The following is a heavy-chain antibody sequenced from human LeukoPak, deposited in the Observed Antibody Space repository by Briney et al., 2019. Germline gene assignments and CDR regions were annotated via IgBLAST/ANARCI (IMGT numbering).Heavy chain of an antibody. J-gene: IGHJ4*02. CDR2: INPSSGST. Sequence: ASVKVSCKASGYTFTYYYMHWVRQAPGQGLEWMGLINPSSGSTSYAQMFQGRFTMTTDTSTSTAYMELRSLRSDDTAVYYCARDIAYHWNPERGYYFDHWGQGTLVIVSS. V-gene: IGHV1-46*01. CDR3: ARDIAYHWNPERGYYFDH. D-gene: IGHD1-20*01. CDR1: GYTFTYYY.